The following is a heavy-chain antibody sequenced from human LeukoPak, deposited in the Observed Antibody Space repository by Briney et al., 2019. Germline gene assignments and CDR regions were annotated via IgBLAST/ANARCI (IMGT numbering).Heavy chain of an antibody. CDR3: ARTNYYFYYMDV. Sequence: SETLSLTCTVSGGSINGNDYYWGWIRQPPGKGLEWIGSIYYRGSTYYNPSLKSRVTISVDTSKNQSFLRLSSVTAADTALYYCARTNYYFYYMDVWGRGTTVTVSS. V-gene: IGHV4-39*01. D-gene: IGHD2-8*01. CDR1: GGSINGNDYY. CDR2: IYYRGST. J-gene: IGHJ6*03.